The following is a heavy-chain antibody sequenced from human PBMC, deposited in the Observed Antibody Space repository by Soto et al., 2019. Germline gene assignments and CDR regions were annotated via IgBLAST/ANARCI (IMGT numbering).Heavy chain of an antibody. CDR3: ARGSGYDPTFDY. V-gene: IGHV1-8*01. CDR1: GYTFTSYD. Sequence: QVQLVQSGAEVKKPGASVKVSCKASGYTFTSYDINWVRQATGQGLEWVGWMNPNSGNTGYAQKFQGSVAMNRNTSMSTAYMELSSLRSEDTAVYYCARGSGYDPTFDYWGQGTLVTVSS. CDR2: MNPNSGNT. D-gene: IGHD5-12*01. J-gene: IGHJ4*02.